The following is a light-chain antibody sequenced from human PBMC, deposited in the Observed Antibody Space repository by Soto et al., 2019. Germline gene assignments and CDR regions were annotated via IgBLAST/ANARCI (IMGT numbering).Light chain of an antibody. CDR2: GVS. J-gene: IGKJ1*01. CDR1: QSVSNNY. Sequence: EIVLTQSPGTLSLSPGERATLSCRTSQSVSNNYLAWYQQKPGQAPRLLIYGVSSRATGIPDRFSGSGSGTDFTLSISRLEPEDFAVYYCQQYSSLWTFGQGTKVEIK. CDR3: QQYSSLWT. V-gene: IGKV3-20*01.